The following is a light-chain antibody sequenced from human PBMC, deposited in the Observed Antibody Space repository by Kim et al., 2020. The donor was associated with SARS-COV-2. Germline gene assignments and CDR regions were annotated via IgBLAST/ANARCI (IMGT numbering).Light chain of an antibody. CDR3: QQYGSSPQT. CDR1: QTVSSFY. V-gene: IGKV3D-20*01. Sequence: EIVLTQSPATLSLSPGERATLSCGASQTVSSFYLAWYQQKPGLAPRLLIYDASRRATGIPDRFSGSGSGTDFTLTISRLEPEDFAVYYCQQYGSSPQTFGQGTKVDIK. J-gene: IGKJ1*01. CDR2: DAS.